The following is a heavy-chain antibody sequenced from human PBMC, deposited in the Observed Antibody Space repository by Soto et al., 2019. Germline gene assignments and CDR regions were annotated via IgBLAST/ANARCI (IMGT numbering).Heavy chain of an antibody. Sequence: SQTLSLTFAISGDSVCSNSAAWNWIRQSPSRGLEWLGRTYYRSKWYNDYAVSVKSRITINPDTSKNQFSLQLNSVTPEDTAVYYCARDLLSQWLNAFDIWGQGTMVTVSS. V-gene: IGHV6-1*01. CDR1: GDSVCSNSAA. CDR2: TYYRSKWYN. D-gene: IGHD6-19*01. J-gene: IGHJ3*02. CDR3: ARDLLSQWLNAFDI.